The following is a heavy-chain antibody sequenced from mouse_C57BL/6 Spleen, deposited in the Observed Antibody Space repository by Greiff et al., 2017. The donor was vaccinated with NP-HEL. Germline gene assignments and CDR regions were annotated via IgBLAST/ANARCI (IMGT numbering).Heavy chain of an antibody. D-gene: IGHD2-4*01. CDR1: GFSLTSYG. Sequence: QVQLQQSGPGLVQPSQSLSITCTVSGFSLTSYGVHWVRQSPGKGLEWLGVIWRGGSTDYNAAFISRLSISKDNSKSQVLFKINSLKADDTAIYYCARSTMSTTYYFDYWGQGTTLTVSS. CDR2: IWRGGST. V-gene: IGHV2-2*01. J-gene: IGHJ2*01. CDR3: ARSTMSTTYYFDY.